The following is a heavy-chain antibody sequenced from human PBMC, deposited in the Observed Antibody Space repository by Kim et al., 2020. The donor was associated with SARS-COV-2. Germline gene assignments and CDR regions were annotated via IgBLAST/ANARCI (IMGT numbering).Heavy chain of an antibody. J-gene: IGHJ3*02. CDR1: GFTFSSYG. D-gene: IGHD1-20*01. CDR2: MGYGGCNK. Sequence: GGSLRLSCAASGFTFSSYGMHWVRQAPGKGLELVAVMGYGGCNKYYADSVKGRFTISRDNSKNTLYLQMNSLRAEDTAVYYCAREGITGTTGVAFDIWGQGTMVTVSS. V-gene: IGHV3-33*01. CDR3: AREGITGTTGVAFDI.